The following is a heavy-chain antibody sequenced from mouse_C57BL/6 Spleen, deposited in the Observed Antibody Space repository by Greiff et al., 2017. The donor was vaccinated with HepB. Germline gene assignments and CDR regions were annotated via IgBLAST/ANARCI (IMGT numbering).Heavy chain of an antibody. CDR2: IDPANGNT. J-gene: IGHJ4*01. Sequence: EVQLQQSVAELVRPGASVKLSCTASGFNIKNTYMHWVKQRPEQGLEWIGRIDPANGNTKYAPKFQGKATITADTSSITAYLQLSSLTSEDTATYEWARGYEEKEGRDKYALDYWGQGTSVTVSS. CDR3: ARGYEEKEGRDKYALDY. V-gene: IGHV14-3*01. CDR1: GFNIKNTY. D-gene: IGHD2-12*01.